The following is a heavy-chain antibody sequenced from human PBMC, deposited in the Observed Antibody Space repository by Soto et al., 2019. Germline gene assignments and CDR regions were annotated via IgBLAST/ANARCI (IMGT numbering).Heavy chain of an antibody. CDR3: AALDGALDY. J-gene: IGHJ4*02. CDR2: IFHTGNT. Sequence: SETRALTFTVSGDSFSSYCWTWIRQPPGKRLEWVAYIFHTGNTNYNPSLKSRVTISVDTSKNQFSLKLRSVTPADTAVYYCAALDGALDYWGPGTLVTVSS. CDR1: GDSFSSYC. V-gene: IGHV4-59*01. D-gene: IGHD3-10*01.